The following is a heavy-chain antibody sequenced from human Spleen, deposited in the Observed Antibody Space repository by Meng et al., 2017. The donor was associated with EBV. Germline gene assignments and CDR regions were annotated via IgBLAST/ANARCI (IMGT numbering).Heavy chain of an antibody. CDR1: GGSXXSTNV. CDR2: IYHSGST. V-gene: IGHV4-4*03. CDR3: ARGPLVNDGLGELSFATLNFDF. D-gene: IGHD3-16*02. J-gene: IGHJ4*02. Sequence: CRGLVNPPXTPXXPSPVSGGSXXSTNVWSWXXXPPGXGLEWIGEIYHSGSTNYSPSLKSRVTISVDKLKNQFSLKLSSVTAADTAVYYCARGPLVNDGLGELSFATLNFDFWGQGTLVTVSS.